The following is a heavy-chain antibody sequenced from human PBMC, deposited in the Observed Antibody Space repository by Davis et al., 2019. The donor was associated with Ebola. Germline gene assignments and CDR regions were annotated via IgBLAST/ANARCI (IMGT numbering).Heavy chain of an antibody. CDR1: GFTFTNYA. CDR3: AKDAVLSTHYFDC. V-gene: IGHV3-23*01. D-gene: IGHD2/OR15-2a*01. CDR2: ISGSGCST. J-gene: IGHJ4*02. Sequence: GESLKISCAASGFTFTNYAMNWVRQAPGKGLEWVSAISGSGCSTYYADSVKGRFTISRDISKNTLYLQMNSLRAEDTAVYYCAKDAVLSTHYFDCWGQGTLVTVSS.